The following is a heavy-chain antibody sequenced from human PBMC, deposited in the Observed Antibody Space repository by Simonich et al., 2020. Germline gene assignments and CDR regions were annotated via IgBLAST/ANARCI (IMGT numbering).Heavy chain of an antibody. Sequence: QVQLQQWGAGLLKPSATLSLTCAVYGGSFSGYYWSWIRQPPGKGLEWIGEINHSGSTNYNPPLKSRVTISVDTSKNQFSLKLSSVTAADTAVYYCARRGDGHAFDIWGQGTMVTVSS. CDR3: ARRGDGHAFDI. CDR1: GGSFSGYY. D-gene: IGHD3-16*01. J-gene: IGHJ3*02. V-gene: IGHV4-34*01. CDR2: INHSGST.